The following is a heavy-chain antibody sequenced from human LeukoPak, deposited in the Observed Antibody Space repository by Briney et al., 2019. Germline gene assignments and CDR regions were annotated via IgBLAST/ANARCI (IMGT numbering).Heavy chain of an antibody. V-gene: IGHV3-30*18. CDR2: VSHEGSNK. CDR1: GYPFSGSD. CDR3: AKTTGGWPRFFDH. D-gene: IGHD6-19*01. J-gene: IGHJ4*02. Sequence: GGSLRLSCAASGYPFSGSDIHWVRQAPGKGLEWVAFVSHEGSNKFHAESVKGRFGISRDNFKSTTYLQMNGLRADDTAVYYCAKTTGGWPRFFDHWGQGTLVAVSS.